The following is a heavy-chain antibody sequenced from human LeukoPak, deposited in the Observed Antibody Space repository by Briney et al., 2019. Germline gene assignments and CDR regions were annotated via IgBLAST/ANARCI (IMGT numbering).Heavy chain of an antibody. CDR3: ARDDTLPTRYNWFDP. CDR1: GFTYSSYW. CDR2: IKQDESEK. D-gene: IGHD2/OR15-2a*01. Sequence: GGSLRLSCAASGFTYSSYWMSWVRQAPGKGLEWVANIKQDESEKYYVDSVKGRFTISRDNAMNSLYLQMDSLRAEDTAVYYCARDDTLPTRYNWFDPWGQGTLVTVSS. V-gene: IGHV3-7*01. J-gene: IGHJ5*02.